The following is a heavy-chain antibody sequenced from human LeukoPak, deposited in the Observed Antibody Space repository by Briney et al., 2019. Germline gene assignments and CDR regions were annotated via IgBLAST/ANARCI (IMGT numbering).Heavy chain of an antibody. V-gene: IGHV3-11*04. Sequence: PGGSLRLSCAASGFTFSDYYMSWNRQAPGKGLEWVSYISSSGSTIYYADSVEGRFTISRDNAKNSLYLQMNSLRAEDTAVYYCARYYYDSSGYLYYYYMDVWGKGTTVTVSS. J-gene: IGHJ6*03. D-gene: IGHD3-22*01. CDR1: GFTFSDYY. CDR3: ARYYYDSSGYLYYYYMDV. CDR2: ISSSGSTI.